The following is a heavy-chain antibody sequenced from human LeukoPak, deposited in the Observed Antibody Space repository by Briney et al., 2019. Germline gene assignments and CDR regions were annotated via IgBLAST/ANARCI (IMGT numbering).Heavy chain of an antibody. Sequence: GESLKISCKGSGYSFTNYWIGWARQMPGKGLEWMGFIYPGDSDTRYSPSFQGQVTISADKSITTAYLQWSSLKASDTAMYYCARRGYCATTTCYRLFDYWGQGTLVTVSS. V-gene: IGHV5-51*01. CDR3: ARRGYCATTTCYRLFDY. CDR2: IYPGDSDT. CDR1: GYSFTNYW. J-gene: IGHJ4*02. D-gene: IGHD2-2*01.